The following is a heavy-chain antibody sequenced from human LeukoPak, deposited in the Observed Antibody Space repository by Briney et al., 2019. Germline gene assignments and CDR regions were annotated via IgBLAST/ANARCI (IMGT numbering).Heavy chain of an antibody. CDR2: IYHSGST. CDR3: ARFWGYSGYDATYYFDY. J-gene: IGHJ4*02. V-gene: IGHV4-38-2*02. Sequence: SETLSLTCTVSGYSISSGYYWGWIRQPPGKGLEWIGSIYHSGSTYYNPSLKSRVTISVDTSKNQFSLKLSSVTAADTAVYYCARFWGYSGYDATYYFDYWGQGTLVTVSS. D-gene: IGHD5-12*01. CDR1: GYSISSGYY.